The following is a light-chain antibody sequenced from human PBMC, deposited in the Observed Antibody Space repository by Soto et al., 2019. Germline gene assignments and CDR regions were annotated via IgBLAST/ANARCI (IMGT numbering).Light chain of an antibody. Sequence: QSALTQPASVSGSPGQWITISCAGTNSDVGNYNLVSWYQQHPGKAPKLMIYAVSKRPSGVSNRFSGSKSGNTASLTISGLQAEDEADYYCSSYTSSSTVVFGGGTKLTVL. CDR3: SSYTSSSTVV. J-gene: IGLJ2*01. CDR2: AVS. V-gene: IGLV2-14*02. CDR1: NSDVGNYNL.